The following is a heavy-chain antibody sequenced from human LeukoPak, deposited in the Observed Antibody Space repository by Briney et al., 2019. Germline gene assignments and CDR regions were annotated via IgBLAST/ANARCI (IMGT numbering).Heavy chain of an antibody. CDR2: IYYSGTT. CDR1: GGFVSSSSYY. J-gene: IGHJ4*02. D-gene: IGHD6-13*01. V-gene: IGHV4-39*01. Sequence: SETLSLTCTVSGGFVSSSSYYWGWIRQPPGKGLEWIGSIYYSGTTYCIPSLKSRITISVDTSKNQFSLKLNSVTAADTAVYYCARHGGAAAAIDYWGQGTLVTVSS. CDR3: ARHGGAAAAIDY.